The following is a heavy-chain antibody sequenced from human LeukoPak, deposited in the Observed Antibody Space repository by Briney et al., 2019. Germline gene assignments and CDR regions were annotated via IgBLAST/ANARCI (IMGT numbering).Heavy chain of an antibody. V-gene: IGHV3-21*01. J-gene: IGHJ4*02. CDR2: ISSSSLYI. Sequence: PGGSLRLSCAASGFTFSNCGLSWVRQAPGKGLEWVSFISSSSLYIHYADSVKGRFTISRDNSKNILHLQMNSLRAEDTAVYYCARAGLAYDYGDYGEFDYWGQGTPVTVSS. CDR1: GFTFSNCG. CDR3: ARAGLAYDYGDYGEFDY. D-gene: IGHD4-17*01.